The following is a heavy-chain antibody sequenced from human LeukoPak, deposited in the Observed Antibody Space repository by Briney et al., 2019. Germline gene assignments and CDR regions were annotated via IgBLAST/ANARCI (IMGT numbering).Heavy chain of an antibody. J-gene: IGHJ3*02. CDR3: ARDLSSGPYDAFDI. CDR1: GGTFSSYA. CDR2: IIPILGIA. Sequence: SVKVSCKASGGTFSSYAISWVRQAPGQGLEWMGRIIPILGIANYAQKFQGRVTITADKSTSTAYMELSSLRSEDTAVYYCARDLSSGPYDAFDIWGQGTMVTVSS. D-gene: IGHD3-22*01. V-gene: IGHV1-69*04.